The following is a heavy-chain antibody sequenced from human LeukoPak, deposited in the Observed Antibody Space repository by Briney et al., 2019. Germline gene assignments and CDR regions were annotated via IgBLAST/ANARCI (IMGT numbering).Heavy chain of an antibody. J-gene: IGHJ4*02. CDR3: TRHPNSGSYLSGFNY. CDR2: IRSKANSYAT. Sequence: GGSLRLSCAASGFTFSGSAMHWVRQASGKGLEWVGRIRSKANSYATVYAASVKGRFTISRDDSKNTAYLQMNSLKTEDTAVYYCTRHPNSGSYLSGFNYWGQGTLVTVSS. D-gene: IGHD1-26*01. V-gene: IGHV3-73*01. CDR1: GFTFSGSA.